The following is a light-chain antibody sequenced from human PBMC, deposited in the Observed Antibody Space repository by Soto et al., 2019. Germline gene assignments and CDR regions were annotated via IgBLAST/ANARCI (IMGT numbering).Light chain of an antibody. J-gene: IGKJ1*01. CDR2: DAS. CDR1: KSVGGD. CDR3: QQRTNWPWT. V-gene: IGKV3-11*01. Sequence: DIVLTQSPATLSLTPGQGASLSCRASKSVGGDLVWYQQHPGQAPRLLIYDASNRATGIPPRFSGSGSGTDFTLTISSLEPEDFAVYYCQQRTNWPWTF.